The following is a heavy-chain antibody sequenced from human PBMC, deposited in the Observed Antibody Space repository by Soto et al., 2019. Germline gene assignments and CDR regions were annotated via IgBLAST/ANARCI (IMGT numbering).Heavy chain of an antibody. Sequence: SVKVSCKASGGTFSNYAITWVRQAPGQGLEWLGRIIPIFGSANYAQKFQGRVTITADESTTTAYMELSSLRSDDTAVYYCARGVGSGSYYNQYNWFDPWGQGTLVTVS. J-gene: IGHJ5*02. D-gene: IGHD3-10*01. CDR1: GGTFSNYA. CDR2: IIPIFGSA. CDR3: ARGVGSGSYYNQYNWFDP. V-gene: IGHV1-69*13.